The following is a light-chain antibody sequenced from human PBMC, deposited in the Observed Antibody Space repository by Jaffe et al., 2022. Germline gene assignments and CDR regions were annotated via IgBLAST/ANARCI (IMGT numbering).Light chain of an antibody. CDR1: SSNIGKNY. V-gene: IGLV1-51*02. CDR3: GTWDDGLSVWM. Sequence: QSVLTQPPSVSAAPGQKVTMSCSGSSSNIGKNYVSWYQQFPGTAPKLLMYESDKRPSGIPDRFSGSKSGTSATLDITGLQTGDEADYYCGTWDDGLSVWMFGGGTRLTVL. CDR2: ESD. J-gene: IGLJ3*02.